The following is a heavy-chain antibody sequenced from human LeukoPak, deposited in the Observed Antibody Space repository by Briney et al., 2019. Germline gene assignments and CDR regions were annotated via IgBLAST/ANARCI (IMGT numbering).Heavy chain of an antibody. D-gene: IGHD3-3*01. Sequence: SETLSLTCTVSGGSISSYYWSWIRQPPGKGLEWIGYIYYSGSTNYNPSLKSRVPISVDTSKNQFSLKLSSVTAADTAVYYCARDQSYYDFWSGRYYYYYGMDVWGQGTTVTVSS. CDR1: GGSISSYY. V-gene: IGHV4-59*01. CDR3: ARDQSYYDFWSGRYYYYYGMDV. J-gene: IGHJ6*02. CDR2: IYYSGST.